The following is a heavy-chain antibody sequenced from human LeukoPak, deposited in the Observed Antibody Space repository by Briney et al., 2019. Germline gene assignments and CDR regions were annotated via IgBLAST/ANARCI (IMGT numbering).Heavy chain of an antibody. D-gene: IGHD3-22*01. CDR3: AGYDRTDSNNWFDP. J-gene: IGHJ5*02. V-gene: IGHV3-30*03. CDR1: GFTFSSYG. Sequence: PGRSLRLSCAASGFTFSSYGMHWVRQAPGKGLEWVAVISYDGSNKYYADSVKGRFTISRDNSKNTLYLQMNSLRAEDTAVYYCAGYDRTDSNNWFDPWGQGTLVTVSS. CDR2: ISYDGSNK.